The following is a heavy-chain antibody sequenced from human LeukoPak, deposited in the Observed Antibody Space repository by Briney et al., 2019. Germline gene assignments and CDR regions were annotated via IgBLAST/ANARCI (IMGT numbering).Heavy chain of an antibody. CDR1: GYTFANYA. V-gene: IGHV1-3*01. CDR3: AREGRYCTNGVCRYYGMDV. Sequence: GASVKVSCTASGYTFANYAIHWVRQAPGQRLEWMGWINAGNGNTKYSQKFQGRVTFTRDTSASTAYMELSSLRSEDTAVYYCAREGRYCTNGVCRYYGMDVWGQGTTVTVSS. CDR2: INAGNGNT. D-gene: IGHD2-8*01. J-gene: IGHJ6*02.